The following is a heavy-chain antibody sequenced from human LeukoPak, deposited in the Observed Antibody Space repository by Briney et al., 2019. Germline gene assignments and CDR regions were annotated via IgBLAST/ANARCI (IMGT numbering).Heavy chain of an antibody. CDR1: GYTFTDYY. J-gene: IGHJ6*02. Sequence: GASVTVSCKASGYTFTDYYMNWVRQAPGQGLEWMGWINSKTGGTKYAQRFQGRVTMTRDTSIRTAYMDLSSLTSDDTAIYYCARAKDLGTVLYYYYGMDVWGQGTTVTVSS. D-gene: IGHD1-14*01. CDR2: INSKTGGT. V-gene: IGHV1-2*02. CDR3: ARAKDLGTVLYYYYGMDV.